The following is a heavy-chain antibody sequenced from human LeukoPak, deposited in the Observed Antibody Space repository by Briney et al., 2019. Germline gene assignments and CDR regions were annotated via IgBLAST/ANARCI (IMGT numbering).Heavy chain of an antibody. D-gene: IGHD2-15*01. CDR3: ARVIGATWFDP. J-gene: IGHJ5*02. CDR2: IYSGGST. CDR1: GITVSSNY. Sequence: GGSLRLSCAASGITVSSNYMSWVRQAPGKGLEWVSVIYSGGSTYYADSVKGRFTISRDNSKNTLYPQMKSLRAEDTAVYYRARVIGATWFDPWGQGTLVTVSS. V-gene: IGHV3-66*01.